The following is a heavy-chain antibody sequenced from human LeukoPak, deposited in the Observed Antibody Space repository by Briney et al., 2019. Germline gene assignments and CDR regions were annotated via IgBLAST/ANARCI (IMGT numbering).Heavy chain of an antibody. J-gene: IGHJ4*02. CDR1: GGSISSSSYY. CDR2: IYYSGST. CDR3: ARQRDFWSQYYFDY. D-gene: IGHD3-3*01. Sequence: PSETLSLTCTVSGGSISSSSYYWGWIRQPPGKGLEWIGSIYYSGSTYYNPSLKGRVTISVDTSKNQFSLKLSSVTAADTAVYYCARQRDFWSQYYFDYWGQGTLVTVSS. V-gene: IGHV4-39*01.